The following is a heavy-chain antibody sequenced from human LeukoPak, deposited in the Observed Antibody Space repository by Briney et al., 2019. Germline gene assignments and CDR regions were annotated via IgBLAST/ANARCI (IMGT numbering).Heavy chain of an antibody. J-gene: IGHJ3*02. V-gene: IGHV5-51*01. D-gene: IGHD2-8*01. Sequence: KGGESLKISCKASGYTFTNYWIGWVRQMPGKGLEWMGIIYPGDSDTRYSPSFQGQVTISADKSISTAYLQWSSLKASDTAMYYCARLAVYAIGGYQPDAFDIWGQGSMVTVSS. CDR1: GYTFTNYW. CDR3: ARLAVYAIGGYQPDAFDI. CDR2: IYPGDSDT.